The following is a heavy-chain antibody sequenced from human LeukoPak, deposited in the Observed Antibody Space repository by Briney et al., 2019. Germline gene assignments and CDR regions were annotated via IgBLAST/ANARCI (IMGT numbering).Heavy chain of an antibody. J-gene: IGHJ4*02. CDR3: ARGPPTDYYDSSGFYYVFDY. CDR1: GGSFSGYY. D-gene: IGHD3-22*01. V-gene: IGHV4-34*01. CDR2: VNHSGST. Sequence: ETLSLTCAVYGGSFSGYYWSWIRQPPGKGLEWIGEVNHSGSTNYNPSLKSRVTISVDTSKNQFSLKLSSVTAADTAVYFCARGPPTDYYDSSGFYYVFDYWGQGTLVTVSS.